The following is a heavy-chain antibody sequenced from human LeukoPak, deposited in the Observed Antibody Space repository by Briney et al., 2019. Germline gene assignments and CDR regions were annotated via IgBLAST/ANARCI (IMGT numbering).Heavy chain of an antibody. Sequence: GGSLRLSCAVSGFTISDNYMTWVRQAPGKGLEWVSVISGSGGSTDYADSVKGRFTISRDNSKNTLYLQMNSLRAEDTAVYYCAKDKEDIVVVTASDAFDIWGQGTMVTVSS. CDR3: AKDKEDIVVVTASDAFDI. J-gene: IGHJ3*02. CDR2: ISGSGGST. CDR1: GFTISDNY. V-gene: IGHV3-23*01. D-gene: IGHD2-21*02.